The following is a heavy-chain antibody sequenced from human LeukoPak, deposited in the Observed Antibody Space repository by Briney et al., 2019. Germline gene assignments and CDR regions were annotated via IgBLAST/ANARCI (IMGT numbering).Heavy chain of an antibody. V-gene: IGHV7-4-1*02. D-gene: IGHD2-15*01. J-gene: IGHJ5*02. CDR3: ARTSSGGSCYSHGRREWFDP. Sequence: ASVKVSCKASGYTFTSYAMNWVRQAPGQGLEWMGWINTNTGNPTYAQGFTGRFVFSLDTSVSTAYLQISSLKAEDTAVYYCARTSSGGSCYSHGRREWFDPWGQGTLVTVSS. CDR1: GYTFTSYA. CDR2: INTNTGNP.